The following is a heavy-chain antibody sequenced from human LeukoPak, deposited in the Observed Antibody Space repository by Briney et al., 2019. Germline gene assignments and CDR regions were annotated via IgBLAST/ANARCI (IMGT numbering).Heavy chain of an antibody. CDR1: GGSFSGYY. D-gene: IGHD5-18*01. CDR2: INHSGST. CDR3: ARVGTPMVTIVAPYYMDV. V-gene: IGHV4-34*01. Sequence: SETLSPTCAVYGGSFSGYYWSWIRQPPGKGLEWIGEINHSGSTNYNPSLKSRVTISVDTSKNQFSLKLNSVTAADTAVFYCARVGTPMVTIVAPYYMDVWGKGTTVTVSS. J-gene: IGHJ6*03.